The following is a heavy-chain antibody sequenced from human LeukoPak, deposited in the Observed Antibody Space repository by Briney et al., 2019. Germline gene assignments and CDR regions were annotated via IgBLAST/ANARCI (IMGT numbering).Heavy chain of an antibody. D-gene: IGHD6-13*01. Sequence: GGSLRLSCAASGFTVSSKYMNWVRQAPGKGLEWVSFISTSSSYIHNADSVKGRFTISRDNAENSLYLQMNSLRAEDTAVYYCARAAIAAARIYYYMDVWGKGTTVTVSS. V-gene: IGHV3-21*01. J-gene: IGHJ6*03. CDR3: ARAAIAAARIYYYMDV. CDR1: GFTVSSKY. CDR2: ISTSSSYI.